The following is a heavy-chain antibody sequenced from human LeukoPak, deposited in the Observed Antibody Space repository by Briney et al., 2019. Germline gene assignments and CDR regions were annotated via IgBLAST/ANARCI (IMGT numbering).Heavy chain of an antibody. J-gene: IGHJ5*02. V-gene: IGHV4-59*08. Sequence: SETLSLTCTVSGGSIRSYFWSWIRQPPGKGMEWIAFTSDIGGTTSNPSLRSRVTMSADTSKNQISLELSSVSAADTAIYYCARHSGDWHFDHWGQGTLVTVSS. CDR1: GGSIRSYF. D-gene: IGHD2-21*02. CDR2: TSDIGGT. CDR3: ARHSGDWHFDH.